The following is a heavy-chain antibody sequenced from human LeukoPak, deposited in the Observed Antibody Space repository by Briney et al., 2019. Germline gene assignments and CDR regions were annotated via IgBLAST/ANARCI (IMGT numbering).Heavy chain of an antibody. J-gene: IGHJ4*02. CDR1: GGSFSGYY. D-gene: IGHD4-23*01. CDR3: ARLPQRRTTVVKGFDY. V-gene: IGHV4-34*01. CDR2: INHSGST. Sequence: SETLSLTCAVYGGSFSGYYWSWIRQPPGKGLEWIGEINHSGSTNYNPSLKSRVTISVDTSKHQFSLKLSSVTAADTAVYYCARLPQRRTTVVKGFDYWGQGTLVTVSS.